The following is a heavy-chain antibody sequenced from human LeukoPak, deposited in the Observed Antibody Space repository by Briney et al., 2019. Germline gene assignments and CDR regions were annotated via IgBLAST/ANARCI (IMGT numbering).Heavy chain of an antibody. CDR2: IWYDGSNK. V-gene: IGHV3-33*01. Sequence: GGSLRLSCAASGFTFSSYGMHWVRQAPGKGLEWVAVIWYDGSNKYYADSVKGRFTISRDNSKNTLYLQMNSLRAEDTAVYYCARDRSLAVAGHYYYGMDVWGQGTTVTVSS. J-gene: IGHJ6*02. CDR1: GFTFSSYG. CDR3: ARDRSLAVAGHYYYGMDV. D-gene: IGHD6-19*01.